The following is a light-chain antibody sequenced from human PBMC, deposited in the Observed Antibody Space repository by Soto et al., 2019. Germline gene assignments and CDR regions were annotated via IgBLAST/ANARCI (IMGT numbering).Light chain of an antibody. CDR2: DYN. J-gene: IGLJ3*02. Sequence: QSALTQPASVSGSPGQSITISCTGTSSDIRGYNYVSWYQQHPGKAPKLILYDYNSRPSGVSNRFSGSKSGNTASLTISGLQAEDEADYYCNSYTSTNTRVFGGGTKLTVL. CDR1: SSDIRGYNY. V-gene: IGLV2-14*01. CDR3: NSYTSTNTRV.